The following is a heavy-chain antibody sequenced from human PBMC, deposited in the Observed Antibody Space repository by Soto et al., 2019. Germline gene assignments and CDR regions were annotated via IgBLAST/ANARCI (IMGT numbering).Heavy chain of an antibody. CDR2: ISGSGSST. Sequence: GGSLRLSCAASGFTFSSYAMSWVRQAPGKGLEWVSAISGSGSSTYNADSVKGGFATSRDNSTNTLYLQMNSLRAEDTAVYYCAKAFYYDFWGGYSRGDYYMDVWGKGTTVTVSS. V-gene: IGHV3-23*01. CDR3: AKAFYYDFWGGYSRGDYYMDV. D-gene: IGHD3-3*01. J-gene: IGHJ6*03. CDR1: GFTFSSYA.